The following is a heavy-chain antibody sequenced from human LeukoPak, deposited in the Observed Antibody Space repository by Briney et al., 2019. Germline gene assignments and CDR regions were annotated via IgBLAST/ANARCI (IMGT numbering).Heavy chain of an antibody. CDR2: IYYSGST. J-gene: IGHJ4*02. Sequence: SQTLSLTCTVSGGSISSGDYYWNWIRQPPGKGLEWIGYIYYSGSTYYNPSLKSRVTISVDTSKNQFSLKLSSVTAADTAVYYCARKGSYYDSSGQFDYWGQGTLVTVSS. D-gene: IGHD3-22*01. CDR1: GGSISSGDYY. CDR3: ARKGSYYDSSGQFDY. V-gene: IGHV4-30-4*08.